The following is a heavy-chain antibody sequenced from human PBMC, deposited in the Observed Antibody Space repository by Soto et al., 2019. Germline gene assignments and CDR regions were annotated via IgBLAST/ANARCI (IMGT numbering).Heavy chain of an antibody. CDR2: IKTDGTTT. CDR3: ARDLGYSDNF. J-gene: IGHJ4*02. D-gene: IGHD5-12*01. Sequence: EVQLVESGGGLVQPGGSLRLSCAASGFTFSRLWMHWVRQAPGKGLVWVSHIKTDGTTTNYADSVKGRFTISRDNAKNTLYLQMNSLRAEDTAVYFCARDLGYSDNFWGQGTLVTVSS. CDR1: GFTFSRLW. V-gene: IGHV3-74*01.